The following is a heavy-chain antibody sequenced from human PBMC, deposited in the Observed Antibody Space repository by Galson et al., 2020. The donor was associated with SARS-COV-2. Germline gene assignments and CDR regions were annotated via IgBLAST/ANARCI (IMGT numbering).Heavy chain of an antibody. D-gene: IGHD5-18*01. CDR3: TRERGYSYGYSDY. J-gene: IGHJ4*02. CDR1: GFPFSSYS. Sequence: NSGGSLRLSCAASGFPFSSYSMNWVRQAPGKGLEWVSSISGTSTNIYYADSVKGRFTISRDNAKNSLYLQMNSLGTEDTAVYYCTRERGYSYGYSDYWGQGTLVTVSS. CDR2: ISGTSTNI. V-gene: IGHV3-21*06.